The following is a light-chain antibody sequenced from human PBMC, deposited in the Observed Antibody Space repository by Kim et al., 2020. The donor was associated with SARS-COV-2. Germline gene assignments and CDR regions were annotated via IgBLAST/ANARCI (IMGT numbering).Light chain of an antibody. CDR3: HQTYTTPQT. V-gene: IGKV1-39*01. J-gene: IGKJ1*01. CDR1: QNIGVF. Sequence: DIQMTQSPSSLSASLGDRVTIVCRASQNIGVFLHWYQQRPGRAPDLLIYAASSLHSGVPSRFSGSGSGTDFTLTINNLQPEDVATYFCHQTYTTPQTFVQGTKVDIK. CDR2: AAS.